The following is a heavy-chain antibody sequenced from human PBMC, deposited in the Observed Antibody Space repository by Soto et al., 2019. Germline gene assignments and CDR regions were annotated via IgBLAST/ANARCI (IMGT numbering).Heavy chain of an antibody. J-gene: IGHJ4*02. CDR1: GFTCSLYG. Sequence: PERSLRGSCAASGFTCSLYGMNWVRQAPGKGLEWVTFISYDGSSKYYGDSVKGRFTISRDNTKSTLYLQMNSLRAEDTAVYYCAKGQCRGGNCRLDYWRQVTPVTVTS. V-gene: IGHV3-30*18. CDR2: ISYDGSSK. D-gene: IGHD2-15*01. CDR3: AKGQCRGGNCRLDY.